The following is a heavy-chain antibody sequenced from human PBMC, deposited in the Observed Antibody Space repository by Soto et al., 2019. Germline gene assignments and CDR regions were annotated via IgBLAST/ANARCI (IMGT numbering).Heavy chain of an antibody. CDR1: GFIFSNYA. V-gene: IGHV3-23*01. CDR3: VKAVISYYYYYMDV. D-gene: IGHD3-16*02. CDR2: ITGGGGST. J-gene: IGHJ6*03. Sequence: PGGSLRLSCAASGFIFSNYAMSWVRQAPGKGLEWVSGITGGGGSTYYADSVKGRFTISRDNSKNTLYLQMDSLRVEEMAVYYCVKAVISYYYYYMDVWGKGTTVTVSS.